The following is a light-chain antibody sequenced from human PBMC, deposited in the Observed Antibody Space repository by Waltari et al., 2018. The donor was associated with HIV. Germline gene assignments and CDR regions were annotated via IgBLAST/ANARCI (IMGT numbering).Light chain of an antibody. CDR2: EVS. J-gene: IGLJ2*01. CDR1: TSAVGGYTS. CDR3: SSYTSSSTLV. Sequence: SALPPPASVSGPPGQSIPISCTGTTSAVGGYTSLSWYQQHPGKAPKLMIYEVSNRPSGVSNRFSGSKSGNTASLTISGLQSEDEADYYCSSYTSSSTLVFGGGTKLTVL. V-gene: IGLV2-14*01.